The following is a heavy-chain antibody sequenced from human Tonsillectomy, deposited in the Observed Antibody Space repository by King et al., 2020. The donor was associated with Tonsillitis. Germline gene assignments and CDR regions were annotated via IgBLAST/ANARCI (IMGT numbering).Heavy chain of an antibody. CDR1: GFTFSTYA. V-gene: IGHV3-23*04. CDR2: ISGAGGST. J-gene: IGHJ6*03. Sequence: DVQLVESGGGLVQPGGSLRLSCAASGFTFSTYAISWVRQAPGKGLEWVSAISGAGGSTYYADSVKGRFNISRDNSKNTLYLQMSRLRAEDTAVYYCANALVAYSKAYYYYMDVWGKGTTVTVSS. D-gene: IGHD4-11*01. CDR3: ANALVAYSKAYYYYMDV.